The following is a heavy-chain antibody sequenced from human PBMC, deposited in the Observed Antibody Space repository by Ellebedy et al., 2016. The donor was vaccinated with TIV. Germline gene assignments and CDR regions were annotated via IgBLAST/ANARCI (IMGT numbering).Heavy chain of an antibody. Sequence: GESLKISCAASGFTVSSNAMNWVRQAPGKGLEWGSVIYSGGGTSYADSVKGRFTIFRDTSKNTLFLQMNSLRAEETAVYYCARKHLYGLDWGQGTLVTVSS. J-gene: IGHJ4*02. D-gene: IGHD3-10*01. CDR1: GFTVSSNA. CDR3: ARKHLYGLD. CDR2: IYSGGGT. V-gene: IGHV3-66*01.